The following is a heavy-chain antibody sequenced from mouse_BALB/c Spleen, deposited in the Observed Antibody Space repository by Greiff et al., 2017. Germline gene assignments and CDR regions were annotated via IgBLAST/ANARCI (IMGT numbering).Heavy chain of an antibody. V-gene: IGHV14-1*02. CDR2: IDPENGNT. J-gene: IGHJ1*01. CDR1: GFNIKDYY. CDR3: ARFGHWYFDV. Sequence: VQLKQSGAELVRPGALVKLSCKASGFNIKDYYMHWVKQRPEQGLEWIGWIDPENGNTIYDPKFQGKASITADTSSNTAYLQLSSLTSEDTAVYYCARFGHWYFDVWGAGTTVTVSS.